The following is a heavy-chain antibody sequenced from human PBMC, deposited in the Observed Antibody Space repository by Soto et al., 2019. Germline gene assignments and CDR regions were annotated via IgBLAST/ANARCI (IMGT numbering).Heavy chain of an antibody. D-gene: IGHD2-8*01. CDR2: LKRDGRER. J-gene: IGHJ4*02. CDR3: ARDVYEILGRVVRRLDS. V-gene: IGHV3-7*03. Sequence: GSLRLSCAASGFTFGDYWMTWVRQAPGKGLEWVANLKRDGRERYYVDSVKGRFSVSRDNAKNPLYLQMNNLRPEDTAVYYCARDVYEILGRVVRRLDSWGQGALVTVSP. CDR1: GFTFGDYW.